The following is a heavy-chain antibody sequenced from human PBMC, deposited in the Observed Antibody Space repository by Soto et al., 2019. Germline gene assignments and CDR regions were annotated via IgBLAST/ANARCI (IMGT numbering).Heavy chain of an antibody. D-gene: IGHD6-19*01. J-gene: IGHJ6*02. V-gene: IGHV4-34*01. Sequence: TSETLSLTCAVYGGSFSGYYWTWIRQPPGTGLEWIGEINHSGSTNYNPSLKSRVTISVDTSKNQFSLKLSSVTAADTAVYYCARYGVFQWLPSEEDYYYYYGMDVWGQGTTVTV. CDR2: INHSGST. CDR1: GGSFSGYY. CDR3: ARYGVFQWLPSEEDYYYYYGMDV.